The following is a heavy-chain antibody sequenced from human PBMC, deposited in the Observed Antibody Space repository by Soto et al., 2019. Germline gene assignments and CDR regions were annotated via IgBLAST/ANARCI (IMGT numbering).Heavy chain of an antibody. V-gene: IGHV3-30*18. CDR1: RFRFSDYG. Sequence: GGSLRLSCAASRFRFSDYGMHWVRQAPGKGLEWVSLISYDGSNKYYADSVKGRFTISRDNSENTLYLQLNSLRPEDTAVYYCAKYSYPGHRLITYLVDWGKATQVTGS. CDR2: ISYDGSNK. J-gene: IGHJ4*02. CDR3: AKYSYPGHRLITYLVD. D-gene: IGHD1-20*01.